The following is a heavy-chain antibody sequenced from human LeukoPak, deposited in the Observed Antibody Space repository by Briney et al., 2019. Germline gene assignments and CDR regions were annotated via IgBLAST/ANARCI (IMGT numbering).Heavy chain of an antibody. CDR1: GGSISSSSYY. Sequence: PSETLSLTCTVSGGSISSSSYYWGWIRQPPGKGLEWIGSIYYSGSTYYNPSLKSRVTISVDTSKNQFPLKLSSVTAADTAVYYCARQPRHVYSSSSGSWFDPWGQGTLVTVSS. CDR3: ARQPRHVYSSSSGSWFDP. D-gene: IGHD6-6*01. CDR2: IYYSGST. J-gene: IGHJ5*02. V-gene: IGHV4-39*01.